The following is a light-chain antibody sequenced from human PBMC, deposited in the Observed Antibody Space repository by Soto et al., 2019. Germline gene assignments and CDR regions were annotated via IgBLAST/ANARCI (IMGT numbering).Light chain of an antibody. V-gene: IGLV1-44*01. CDR1: SSNIGSNT. Sequence: QSVLTQPPSASGTPGQRVTISCSGSSSNIGSNTVNWYQQLPGTAPKLLIYSNNQRPSGVPDRFSGSKSGTSAPLAISGLQSEDGADYYCAAWDDSLNGRVFGGGTKLTVL. CDR2: SNN. J-gene: IGLJ3*02. CDR3: AAWDDSLNGRV.